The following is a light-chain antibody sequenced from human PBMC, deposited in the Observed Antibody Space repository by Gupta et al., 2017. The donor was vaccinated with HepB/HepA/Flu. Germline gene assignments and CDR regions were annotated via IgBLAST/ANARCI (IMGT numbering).Light chain of an antibody. Sequence: QSALTQPASVSGSLGQSITISCTGTNRDVGGHNYVSWYQHHPGQVPKLIIYDVNDRPSGISNRFSSSKSGNTASLTISGLQAEDEADYYCSSYIYSNTLSYIFGTGTKVSVL. CDR3: SSYIYSNTLSYI. V-gene: IGLV2-14*03. CDR2: DVN. J-gene: IGLJ1*01. CDR1: NRDVGGHNY.